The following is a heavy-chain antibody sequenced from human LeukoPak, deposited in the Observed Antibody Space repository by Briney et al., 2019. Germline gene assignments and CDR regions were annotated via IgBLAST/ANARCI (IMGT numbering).Heavy chain of an antibody. V-gene: IGHV1-46*01. D-gene: IGHD5-12*01. CDR3: ARASYSGSRFNY. J-gene: IGHJ4*02. Sequence: GASVKVSCKASGYTLTSYYMHWVRQAPGQGLEWMGIINPSGGSTSYAQKFQGRVTMTRDASTSTVYMELSSLRSEDTAVYYCARASYSGSRFNYWGQGTLVTVSS. CDR1: GYTLTSYY. CDR2: INPSGGST.